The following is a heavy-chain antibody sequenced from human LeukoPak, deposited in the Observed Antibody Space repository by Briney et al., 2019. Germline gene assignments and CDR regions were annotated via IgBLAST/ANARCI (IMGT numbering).Heavy chain of an antibody. J-gene: IGHJ4*02. D-gene: IGHD3-10*01. V-gene: IGHV3-21*04. Sequence: VGGLRLSCVASRVSSCGHSMNSGRQGPGKGLWWVSSISISSSYIYYADSVKGRFSISRDNAKNSLYLQMNSLKNDDTAIYYITTTHCDYGSGNDYWGQGTLVSVSS. CDR3: TTTHCDYGSGNDY. CDR2: ISISSSYI. CDR1: RVSSCGHS.